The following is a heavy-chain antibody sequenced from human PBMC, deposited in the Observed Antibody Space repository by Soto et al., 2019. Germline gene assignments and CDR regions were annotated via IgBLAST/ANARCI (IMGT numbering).Heavy chain of an antibody. CDR3: ARDGESSSLDY. Sequence: PGGSLRLSCAASGFIFSNYGMHWVRQAPGKGLEWVSSISSSSSYIYYADSVKGRFTISRDNAKNSLYLQMNSLRAEDTAVYYCARDGESSSLDYWGQGTLVTVSS. V-gene: IGHV3-21*01. CDR2: ISSSSSYI. J-gene: IGHJ4*02. CDR1: GFIFSNYG. D-gene: IGHD6-13*01.